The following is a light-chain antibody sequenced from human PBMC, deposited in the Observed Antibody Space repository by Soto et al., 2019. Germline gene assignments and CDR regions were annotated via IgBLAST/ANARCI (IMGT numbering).Light chain of an antibody. CDR1: SSDVGGYDY. CDR2: DVN. Sequence: QSALTQPASVSGSPGQSITISCTGTSSDVGGYDYVSWYQQLPGKAPKLTIYDVNNRPSGVSNRFSGSKSGNTASLTISGLQAEDEADYYCSSYTGTSTFVFGGGTKVTVL. J-gene: IGLJ1*01. V-gene: IGLV2-14*01. CDR3: SSYTGTSTFV.